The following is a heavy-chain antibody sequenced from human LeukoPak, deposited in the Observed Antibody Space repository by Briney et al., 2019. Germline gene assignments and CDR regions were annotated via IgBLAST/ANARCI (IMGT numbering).Heavy chain of an antibody. CDR1: GFTFSNAW. CDR3: AKDKGDLGGTLFDY. CDR2: IKSKTDGGTT. V-gene: IGHV3-15*07. J-gene: IGHJ4*02. D-gene: IGHD1-14*01. Sequence: MPGGSLRLSCAASGFTFSNAWMNWVRQAPGKGLEWVGRIKSKTDGGTTDYAAPVKGRFTISRDDSKNTLYLQMNSLRTEDTALYYCAKDKGDLGGTLFDYWGQGTLVTVSS.